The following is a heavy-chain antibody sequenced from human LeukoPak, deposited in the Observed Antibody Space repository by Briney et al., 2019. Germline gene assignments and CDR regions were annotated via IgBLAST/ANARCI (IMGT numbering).Heavy chain of an antibody. Sequence: GASVKVSCKASGYSFTEHYIYWVRQAPGQGLEWVGRINCNSGDANSAQKFQGRVTMTRNTSISTAYIELSSLRSEDTAVYYCARGVGYYYYMDVWGKGTTVTTSS. J-gene: IGHJ6*03. CDR3: ARGVGYYYYMDV. CDR2: INCNSGDA. V-gene: IGHV1-2*02. CDR1: GYSFTEHY.